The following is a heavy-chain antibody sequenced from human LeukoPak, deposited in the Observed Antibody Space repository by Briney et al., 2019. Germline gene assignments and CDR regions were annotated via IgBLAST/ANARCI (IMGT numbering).Heavy chain of an antibody. Sequence: SETLSLTCTVSGGSISSGDYYWSWIRQPPGKGLEWIGYIYYSGSTYYNPSLKSRVTISVDTSKNQFSLKLSSVTAADTAVYYCARVGYCSSTSCWSRATYNWFDPWGQGTLVTVSS. CDR1: GGSISSGDYY. CDR3: ARVGYCSSTSCWSRATYNWFDP. CDR2: IYYSGST. D-gene: IGHD2-2*01. J-gene: IGHJ5*02. V-gene: IGHV4-30-4*01.